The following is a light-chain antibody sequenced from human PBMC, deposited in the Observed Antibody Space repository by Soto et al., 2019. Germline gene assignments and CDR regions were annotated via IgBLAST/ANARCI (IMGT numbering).Light chain of an antibody. CDR3: HQYENRPLT. CDR1: QDISNY. Sequence: DIQMTQSPSSLSASVGDRVTITCQASQDISNYLNWYQQKPGKAPKLLIYDASNLETGFPSRFSGSGSGTDFTFTISSLQPEDIATEYCHQYENRPLTFGGGTKVEIK. CDR2: DAS. V-gene: IGKV1-33*01. J-gene: IGKJ4*01.